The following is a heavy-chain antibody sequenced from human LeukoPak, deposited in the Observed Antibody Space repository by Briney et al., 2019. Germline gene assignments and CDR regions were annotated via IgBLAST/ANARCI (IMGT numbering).Heavy chain of an antibody. V-gene: IGHV1-18*01. J-gene: IGHJ6*02. D-gene: IGHD1-26*01. CDR3: ARDIRGATISWYYGMDV. Sequence: ASVKVSCKASGYSLTSYGITWVRQAPGQGLEWMGWSSAYNGNTNYALKLQGRVTMTTDTSTSTAYMELRSLRSDDTAVYFCARDIRGATISWYYGMDVWGQGTTVTVSS. CDR1: GYSLTSYG. CDR2: SSAYNGNT.